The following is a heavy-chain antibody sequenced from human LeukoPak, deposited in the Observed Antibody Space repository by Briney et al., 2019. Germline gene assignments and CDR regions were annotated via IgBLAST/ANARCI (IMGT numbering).Heavy chain of an antibody. Sequence: GGSLRLSCAASGFTFSSSAMNWVRQAPGEGLEWVSTIGGSGGSTYFAYYADSVKGRFTISRDNSNNTLYLQMNGLRAEDTAVYYCAKCYGNSYYYYYGMDVWGQGTTVTVSS. CDR3: AKCYGNSYYYYYGMDV. V-gene: IGHV3-23*01. D-gene: IGHD5-18*01. J-gene: IGHJ6*02. CDR2: IGGSGGSTYFA. CDR1: GFTFSSSA.